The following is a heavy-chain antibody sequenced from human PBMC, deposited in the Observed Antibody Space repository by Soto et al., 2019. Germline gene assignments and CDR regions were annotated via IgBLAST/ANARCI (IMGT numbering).Heavy chain of an antibody. V-gene: IGHV4-39*01. Sequence: SETLYLTCSVSGGSISSSSYYWGWIRQPPGKGLEWIGSIYYSGSIYYNPSLKSRVTISVDTSKNQFSLKLSSVTAAETAVYYCARQSSGWYNWFDPWGQGTLVTVS. D-gene: IGHD6-19*01. J-gene: IGHJ5*02. CDR1: GGSISSSSYY. CDR3: ARQSSGWYNWFDP. CDR2: IYYSGSI.